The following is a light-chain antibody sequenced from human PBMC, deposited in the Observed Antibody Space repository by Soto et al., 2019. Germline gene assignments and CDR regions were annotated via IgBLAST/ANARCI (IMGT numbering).Light chain of an antibody. J-gene: IGLJ3*02. CDR2: SNN. CDR1: SSNIGGNY. V-gene: IGLV1-47*02. Sequence: QPVLTQPPSVSGTPGQRVTISCSGSSSNIGGNYVYWYQQLPGTATKILIYSNNQQPSGVPDRFSGSTSGTSASLAINVRRSEDEADVYCAELYDIRSSLVFGGGTKLTVL. CDR3: AELYDIRSSLV.